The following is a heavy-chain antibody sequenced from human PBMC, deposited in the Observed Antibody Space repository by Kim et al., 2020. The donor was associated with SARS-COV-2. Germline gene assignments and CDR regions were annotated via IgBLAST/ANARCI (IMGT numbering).Heavy chain of an antibody. V-gene: IGHV3-7*01. CDR3: AREIDY. CDR2: QVGREN. Sequence: QVGRENYYVDTVKGRFTTTRSTAKISLYLQMNSLRAGDTAVYYCAREIDYWGQGTLVTVSS. J-gene: IGHJ4*02.